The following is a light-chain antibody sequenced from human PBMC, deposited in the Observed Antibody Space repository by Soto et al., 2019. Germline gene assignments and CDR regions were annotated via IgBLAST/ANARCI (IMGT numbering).Light chain of an antibody. V-gene: IGLV2-23*02. Sequence: QSVLTQPASVSGSPGQSITISCTGTSSDVGSYNLVSWYQQHPGKAPKLMIYEVSKRPSGVSNRFSGSKSGNTASLTISGLQAEDEADYYCCTLKVFGTGTKSPS. J-gene: IGLJ1*01. CDR2: EVS. CDR3: CTLKV. CDR1: SSDVGSYNL.